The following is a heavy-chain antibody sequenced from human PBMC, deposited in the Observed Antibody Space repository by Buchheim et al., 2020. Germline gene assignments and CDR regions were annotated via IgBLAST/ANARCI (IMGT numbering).Heavy chain of an antibody. CDR1: AFTLSSSA. Sequence: EVQLLESGGDLVQPGGSLRLSCAASAFTLSSSAMRWVRQAPGKGLEWISTVGRGGTPYYADSGKGRVTISRDNSKNTLYLQMNSLRAEDTAIYYCARGSGYYFDFWGPGTL. V-gene: IGHV3-23*01. J-gene: IGHJ4*02. CDR2: VGRGGTP. CDR3: ARGSGYYFDF.